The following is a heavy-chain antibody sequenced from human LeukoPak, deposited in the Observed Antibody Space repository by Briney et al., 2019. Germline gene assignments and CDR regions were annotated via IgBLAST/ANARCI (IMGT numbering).Heavy chain of an antibody. CDR1: GYTFTSYD. J-gene: IGHJ6*02. Sequence: ASVKVSCKASGYTFTSYDINWVRQATGQGLEWMGWMNPNSGNTGYAQKFQGRVTMTRNTSISTAYMELPTLRSEDTPVYYCARENTALLNNYYGMDVWGQGTTVTVSS. CDR2: MNPNSGNT. D-gene: IGHD5-18*01. CDR3: ARENTALLNNYYGMDV. V-gene: IGHV1-8*01.